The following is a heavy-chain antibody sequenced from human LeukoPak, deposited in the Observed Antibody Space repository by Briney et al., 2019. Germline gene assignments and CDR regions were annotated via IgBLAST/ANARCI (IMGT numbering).Heavy chain of an antibody. CDR1: GFTSSSYW. V-gene: IGHV3-7*03. D-gene: IGHD3-10*01. CDR2: IKQVGSEK. CDR3: ASVYGSERHQPYFDL. J-gene: IGHJ4*02. Sequence: GGSLRLSCAASGFTSSSYWMSWVRQAPGQGLEWVTNIKQVGSEKYYVDSVKGRFTISRDNAKNSLYLQMNSLRAEDTAVYYCASVYGSERHQPYFDLWGQGTLVTVSS.